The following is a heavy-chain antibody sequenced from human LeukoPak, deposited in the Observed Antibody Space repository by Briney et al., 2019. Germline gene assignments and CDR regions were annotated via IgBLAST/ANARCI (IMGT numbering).Heavy chain of an antibody. D-gene: IGHD5-18*01. Sequence: GGSLRLSCAACGFTFSSYGIHWVRQAPGRGLEWVALISYDGRNKYYADSVKGRFTISRDNAKNTLYLQMNSLRAEDTAVYYCARGGKYSYGDYWGQGALVTVSS. CDR3: ARGGKYSYGDY. CDR1: GFTFSSYG. J-gene: IGHJ4*02. V-gene: IGHV3-30*03. CDR2: ISYDGRNK.